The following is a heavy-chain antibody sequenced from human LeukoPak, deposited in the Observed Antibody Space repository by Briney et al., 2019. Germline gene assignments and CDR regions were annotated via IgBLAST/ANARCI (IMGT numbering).Heavy chain of an antibody. D-gene: IGHD3-16*01. CDR3: AREAAWGNWYFDY. CDR2: IGDTGRAK. J-gene: IGHJ2*01. Sequence: GRSLRLSCAASGFTFSRHGMHWVRQAPGKGLEWVAVIGDTGRAKYYADSVEGRFTASRDNFKNTLYLEMNSLRYDDTALYYCAREAAWGNWYFDYWGRGTLVTVSS. CDR1: GFTFSRHG. V-gene: IGHV3-33*08.